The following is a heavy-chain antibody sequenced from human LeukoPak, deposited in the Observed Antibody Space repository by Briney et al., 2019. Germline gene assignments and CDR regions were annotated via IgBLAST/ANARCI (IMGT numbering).Heavy chain of an antibody. CDR3: AKTTVTSEEYFYYYMDV. Sequence: ASVKVSCKTSGYTFTSYGLSWVRQAPGQGLEWMGCIITYNGNTYYSQKLQGRVTMTTDTSTSTAYMELRSLRSDDTAVYYYAKTTVTSEEYFYYYMDVWGKGTTVTVSS. V-gene: IGHV1-18*01. D-gene: IGHD4-17*01. J-gene: IGHJ6*03. CDR1: GYTFTSYG. CDR2: IITYNGNT.